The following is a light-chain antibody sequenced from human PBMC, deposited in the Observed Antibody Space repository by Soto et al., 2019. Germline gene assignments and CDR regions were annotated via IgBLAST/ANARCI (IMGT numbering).Light chain of an antibody. CDR3: QQSYSAPIT. Sequence: SPVALSLSPAERATPSCMASQSISSYLAWYQQKPGQAPRLLIYAASTLHSGVPSGFSGTKSATDFTLTISSLQPEDFATYCCQQSYSAPITFGQGTRLEIK. J-gene: IGKJ5*01. V-gene: IGKV3-11*01. CDR2: AAS. CDR1: QSISSY.